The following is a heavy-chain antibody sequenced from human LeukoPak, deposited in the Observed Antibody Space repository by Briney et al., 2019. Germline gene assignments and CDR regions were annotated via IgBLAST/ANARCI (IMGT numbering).Heavy chain of an antibody. Sequence: GGSLRLSCAASGFTFSSYAMSWVRQAPGKGLEWVSAISSGGTTYYADSVKGRFTISRDNAKNSLYLQMNSLRAEDTALYYCAKDRHDYGDYCDYWGQGTLVTVSS. V-gene: IGHV3-23*01. J-gene: IGHJ4*02. CDR3: AKDRHDYGDYCDY. CDR2: ISSGGTT. D-gene: IGHD4-17*01. CDR1: GFTFSSYA.